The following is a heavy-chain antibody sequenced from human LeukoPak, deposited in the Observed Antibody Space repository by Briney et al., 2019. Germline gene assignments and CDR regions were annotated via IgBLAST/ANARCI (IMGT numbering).Heavy chain of an antibody. CDR1: GYTFTSYG. CDR3: ARDPDSGYDELDY. Sequence: ASEKVSCKASGYTFTSYGISWVRQAPGQGLEWMGWINTNTGNPTYAQGFTGRFVSSLDTSVSTAYLQISSLKAEDTAVYYCARDPDSGYDELDYWGQGTLVTVSS. CDR2: INTNTGNP. V-gene: IGHV7-4-1*02. J-gene: IGHJ4*02. D-gene: IGHD5-12*01.